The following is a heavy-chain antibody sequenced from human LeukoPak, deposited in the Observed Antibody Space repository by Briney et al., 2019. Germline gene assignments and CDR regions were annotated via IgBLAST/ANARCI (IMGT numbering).Heavy chain of an antibody. CDR2: ISSSSSYI. Sequence: PGGSLRLSCAASGFTFSSYSMNWVRQAPGKGLEWVSSISSSSSYIYYADSVKGRFTISRDNAKNSLYLQMNSLRAEDTAVYYCARDNAPSHYDFWSGSPSYWGQGTLVTVSS. CDR3: ARDNAPSHYDFWSGSPSY. J-gene: IGHJ4*02. D-gene: IGHD3-3*01. CDR1: GFTFSSYS. V-gene: IGHV3-21*01.